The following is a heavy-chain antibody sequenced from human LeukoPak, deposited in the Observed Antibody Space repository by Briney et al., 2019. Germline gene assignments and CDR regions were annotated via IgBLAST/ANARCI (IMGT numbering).Heavy chain of an antibody. CDR3: ARDQTSSRPTPYLPPSAPDY. CDR2: ISGSGQNT. J-gene: IGHJ4*02. Sequence: PGGSLRLSCAGSGFTLSNYALTWVRQVPGKGLEWVSSISGSGQNTYYADSVKGRFTISRDNSKNTLYLQMNSLRAEDTAVYYCARDQTSSRPTPYLPPSAPDYWGQGTLVTVSS. D-gene: IGHD1-14*01. CDR1: GFTLSNYA. V-gene: IGHV3-23*01.